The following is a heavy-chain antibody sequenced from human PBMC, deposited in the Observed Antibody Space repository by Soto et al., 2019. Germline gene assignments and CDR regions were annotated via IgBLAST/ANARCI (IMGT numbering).Heavy chain of an antibody. V-gene: IGHV1-69*01. CDR2: IIPIFGTA. Sequence: QVQLVQSGAEVKKPGSSVKVSCKASGGTFSSYAISWVRQAPGQGLEWMGGIIPIFGTANYAQKFQGRVTTTADESTSTAYMELSSLRSEDTAVYYCARALDSSGYYLYYFDYWGQGTLVTVSS. D-gene: IGHD3-22*01. CDR1: GGTFSSYA. CDR3: ARALDSSGYYLYYFDY. J-gene: IGHJ4*02.